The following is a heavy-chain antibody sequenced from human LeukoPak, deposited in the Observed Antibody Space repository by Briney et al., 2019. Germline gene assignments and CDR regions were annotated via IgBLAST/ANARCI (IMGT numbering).Heavy chain of an antibody. Sequence: GRSLRLSCAASGFTFSSYAMHWVRQAPGKGLEWVAVISYDGSNKYYADSVKGRFTISRDNSKNTLYLQMNSLRAEDTAVYYCARTLGYCSSTSCPAADPWGQGTLVTVSS. D-gene: IGHD2-2*01. CDR3: ARTLGYCSSTSCPAADP. CDR1: GFTFSSYA. J-gene: IGHJ5*02. CDR2: ISYDGSNK. V-gene: IGHV3-30-3*01.